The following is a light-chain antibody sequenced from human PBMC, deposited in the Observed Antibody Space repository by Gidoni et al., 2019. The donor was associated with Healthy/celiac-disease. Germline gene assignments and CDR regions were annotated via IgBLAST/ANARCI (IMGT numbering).Light chain of an antibody. Sequence: EIVLTQSPATLSLSPGERATLSCRASQSVSSYLACYKQKPGQAPRLLIYDASNRATGIPARFSGSGSGTDFTLTISSLEPEDFSVYYCQQRSNWPPKTFGQGTKVEIK. CDR1: QSVSSY. V-gene: IGKV3-11*01. CDR3: QQRSNWPPKT. CDR2: DAS. J-gene: IGKJ1*01.